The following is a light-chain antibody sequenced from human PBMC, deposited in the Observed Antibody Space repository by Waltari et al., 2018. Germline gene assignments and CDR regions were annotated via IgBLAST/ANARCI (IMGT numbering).Light chain of an antibody. V-gene: IGLV2-11*01. J-gene: IGLJ1*01. CDR2: DVS. CDR3: CSYAGSSYYV. Sequence: QSALTQPRSVSGSPGQSVTISCTGTSSDVGGYNYASWYQQHPGKAPKLMIYDVSKRPSGVPDRFSGSKSGNTASLTISGLQAEDEADYYCCSYAGSSYYVFGSGSKVTVL. CDR1: SSDVGGYNY.